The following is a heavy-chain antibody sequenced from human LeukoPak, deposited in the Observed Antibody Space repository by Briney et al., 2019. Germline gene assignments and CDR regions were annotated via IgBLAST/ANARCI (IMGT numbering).Heavy chain of an antibody. D-gene: IGHD6-13*01. CDR3: ARDQFSSSWDLTYYFDY. J-gene: IGHJ4*02. CDR2: AHYAVST. V-gene: IGHV4-39*07. Sequence: PSETLSLTCTVSGDSIASSAYYWGWIRQPPGKGLEWIGLGSAHYAVSTYYNPSLKSRVTISLDTSKNQFSLKLISVTAADTAIYYCARDQFSSSWDLTYYFDYWGQGTLVTVSS. CDR1: GDSIASSAYY.